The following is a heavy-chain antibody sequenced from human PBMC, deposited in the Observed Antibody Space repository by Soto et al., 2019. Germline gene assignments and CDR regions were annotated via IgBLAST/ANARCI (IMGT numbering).Heavy chain of an antibody. Sequence: QLQLQESGPGLVKPSETLSLTCTVSGGSISSSSYYWGWIRQPPGKGLEWIGSIYYSGSTYYNPSLKSRVTISVDTSQNQFSLKLSSVTAAETAVYYCATLDTAMVTHDYWGQGTLVTVSS. V-gene: IGHV4-39*01. CDR2: IYYSGST. CDR1: GGSISSSSYY. J-gene: IGHJ4*02. CDR3: ATLDTAMVTHDY. D-gene: IGHD5-18*01.